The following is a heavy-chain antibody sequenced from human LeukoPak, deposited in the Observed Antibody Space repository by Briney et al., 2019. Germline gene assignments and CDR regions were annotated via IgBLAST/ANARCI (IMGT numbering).Heavy chain of an antibody. CDR2: INPSGGST. J-gene: IGHJ6*03. CDR1: GYTFTSYY. Sequence: ASVKVSCKASGYTFTSYYMHWVRQAPGQGLEWMGIINPSGGSTSYAQKFQGRVTMTRDMSTSTVYMELSSLRSEDTAVYYCARDSCSSTSCYFRVSISSLDYYYYMDVWGKGTTVNVSS. D-gene: IGHD2-2*01. CDR3: ARDSCSSTSCYFRVSISSLDYYYYMDV. V-gene: IGHV1-46*01.